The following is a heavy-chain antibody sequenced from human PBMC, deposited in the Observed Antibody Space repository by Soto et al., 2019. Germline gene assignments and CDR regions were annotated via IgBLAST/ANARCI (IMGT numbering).Heavy chain of an antibody. Sequence: QVQLVESGGGVVQPGRSLRLACAASGFTFSSYGMHWVRQAPGKGLEWVAGMWYDGSNKYYADSVKGRFTISGDNSKNTLYLQMNSLRAEDTAVYYWAREEEGATSAGGFVYWGQGTLVTVSS. D-gene: IGHD2-8*02. CDR2: MWYDGSNK. J-gene: IGHJ4*02. CDR3: AREEEGATSAGGFVY. CDR1: GFTFSSYG. V-gene: IGHV3-33*01.